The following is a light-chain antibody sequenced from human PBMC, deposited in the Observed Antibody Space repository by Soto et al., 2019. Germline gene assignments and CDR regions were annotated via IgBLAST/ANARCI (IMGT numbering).Light chain of an antibody. J-gene: IGKJ2*01. CDR3: QQYNSYSYT. V-gene: IGKV3D-7*01. CDR1: QSVSSSY. Sequence: PGERVTLSCRASQSVSSSYLTWYQQKPGQAPRRLIYGASTRATTIPGRFSGSGSGTEFTLTIRSLQPDDFATYYCQQYNSYSYTFGQGTKVDI. CDR2: GAS.